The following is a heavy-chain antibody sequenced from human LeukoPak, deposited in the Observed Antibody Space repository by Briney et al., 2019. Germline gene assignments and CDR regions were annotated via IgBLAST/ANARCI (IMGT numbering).Heavy chain of an antibody. CDR1: EGSITTRTYY. V-gene: IGHV4-61*02. CDR3: AKEEQLAPTTMYFFDR. CDR2: ISNTGSV. D-gene: IGHD1/OR15-1a*01. J-gene: IGHJ4*02. Sequence: PSQTLSLTRTVSEGSITTRTYYWTWIRQPAGKGLEWVGRISNTGSVTYNPSLRSRVTISLDTSKNHFSLQLNSVTAADTAVYYCAKEEQLAPTTMYFFDRWGQGTLVIVSS.